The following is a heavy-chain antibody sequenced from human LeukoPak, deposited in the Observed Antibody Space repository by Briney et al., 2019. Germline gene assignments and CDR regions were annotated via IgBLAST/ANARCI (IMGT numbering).Heavy chain of an antibody. CDR1: GYTLIDYY. V-gene: IGHV1-2*02. J-gene: IGHJ4*02. CDR2: IIPKSGDT. D-gene: IGHD5-18*01. Sequence: VASVKVSCKASGYTLIDYYIHWVRQAPGQGLEWVGSIIPKSGDTKYAQKFRGRVTMTRDTSISTAYMELTRLRSDDTAVYYCARDIGYSYGYPNNYFDYWGQGTLVTVSS. CDR3: ARDIGYSYGYPNNYFDY.